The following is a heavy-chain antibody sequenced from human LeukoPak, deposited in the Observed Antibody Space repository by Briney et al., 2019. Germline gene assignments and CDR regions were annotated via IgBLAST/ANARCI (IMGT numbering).Heavy chain of an antibody. CDR2: ISGSSSYI. D-gene: IGHD6-6*01. V-gene: IGHV3-21*01. Sequence: GGSLRLSCAASGFTFSSYKMNWVRQAPGKGREWVSSISGSSSYIYYADSMKGRFTISRDNGKNSLYLQMNSLRAEDTAVYFCARGSSNVAARNNWFDPWGQGTLVTVSS. CDR1: GFTFSSYK. J-gene: IGHJ5*02. CDR3: ARGSSNVAARNNWFDP.